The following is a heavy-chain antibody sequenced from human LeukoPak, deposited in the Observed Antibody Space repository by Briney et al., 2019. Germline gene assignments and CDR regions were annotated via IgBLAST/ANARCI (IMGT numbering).Heavy chain of an antibody. CDR2: INAGNGNT. D-gene: IGHD1-26*01. J-gene: IGHJ4*02. Sequence: ASVKVSCKASGYTFTSYAMHWVRQAPGQRLEWMGWINAGNGNTKYSQKFQGRVTITRDTSASTAYMELSSLRSEDTAVYYCARDENTYTGIVGATMDYWGQGTLVTVSS. V-gene: IGHV1-3*01. CDR1: GYTFTSYA. CDR3: ARDENTYTGIVGATMDY.